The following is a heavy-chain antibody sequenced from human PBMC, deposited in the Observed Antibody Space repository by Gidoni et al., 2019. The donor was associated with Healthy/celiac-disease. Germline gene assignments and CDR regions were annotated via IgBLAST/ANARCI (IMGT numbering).Heavy chain of an antibody. V-gene: IGHV3-9*01. Sequence: EVQLVESGGGLVQPGRSLRLSCAASGFTFDDYAMHWVRQAPGKGLEWVSGISWNSGSIGYADSVKGRFTISRDNAKNSLYLQMNSLRAEDTALYYCAKGRGGTSGWPFDYWGQGTLVTVSS. J-gene: IGHJ4*02. CDR2: ISWNSGSI. CDR3: AKGRGGTSGWPFDY. CDR1: GFTFDDYA. D-gene: IGHD6-19*01.